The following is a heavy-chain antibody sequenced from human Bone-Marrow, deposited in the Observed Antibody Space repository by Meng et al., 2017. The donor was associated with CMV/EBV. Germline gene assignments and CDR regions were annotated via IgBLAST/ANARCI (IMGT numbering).Heavy chain of an antibody. CDR3: APIRLPKYYEMLTGYPTKAFDP. J-gene: IGHJ5*02. CDR2: IFSNDEK. V-gene: IGHV2-26*01. CDR1: GFLLSNARLG. D-gene: IGHD3-9*01. Sequence: SGPTLANPTETLTLTCNVSGFLLSNARLGVSWIRQPPGKALEWLAHIFSNDEKSYCTSLKSSLTISKDTSKSQVVLTMTNLVPVDTATSYCAPIRLPKYYEMLTGYPTKAFDPWGQGTMVTVSS.